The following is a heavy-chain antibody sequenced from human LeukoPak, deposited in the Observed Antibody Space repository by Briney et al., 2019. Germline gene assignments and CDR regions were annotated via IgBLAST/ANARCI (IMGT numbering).Heavy chain of an antibody. V-gene: IGHV1-69*04. CDR1: GGTFSSYA. CDR2: IIPILGIA. CDR3: ARSYDSSGYYPSEGAFDI. J-gene: IGHJ3*02. D-gene: IGHD3-22*01. Sequence: SVKVSCKASGGTFSSYAISWVRQAPGQGLVWMGRIIPILGIANYAQKFQGRVTITADKSTSTAYMELSSLRSEDTAVYYCARSYDSSGYYPSEGAFDIWGQGTMVTVSS.